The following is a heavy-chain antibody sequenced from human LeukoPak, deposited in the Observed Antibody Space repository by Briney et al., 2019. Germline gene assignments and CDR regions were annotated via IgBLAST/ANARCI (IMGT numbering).Heavy chain of an antibody. Sequence: PGGPLRLSCAASGFTLSDYYMSWFRLAPGKGREWVSYSSSSSSTIYYADSVKGRFAISRDNAKNSLYLQMNSLRAEDTAVYYCARRRDFIDYWGQGTLVTVSS. V-gene: IGHV3-11*01. CDR2: SSSSSSTI. J-gene: IGHJ4*02. CDR1: GFTLSDYY. CDR3: ARRRDFIDY. D-gene: IGHD3/OR15-3a*01.